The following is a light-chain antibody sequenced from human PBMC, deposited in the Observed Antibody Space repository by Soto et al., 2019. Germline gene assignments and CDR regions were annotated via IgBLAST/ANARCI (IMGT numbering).Light chain of an antibody. V-gene: IGLV1-44*01. CDR2: SNN. CDR1: SSNIGSNT. Sequence: QSVLTQPPSASGTPGQRVTISCSRSSSNIGSNTVNWYQQLPGTAPKLLIYSNNQRPSGVPDRFSGSKSGTSASLAISGLQSDDEADYYCAAWDDSLNGYVFGTGTKLTVL. J-gene: IGLJ1*01. CDR3: AAWDDSLNGYV.